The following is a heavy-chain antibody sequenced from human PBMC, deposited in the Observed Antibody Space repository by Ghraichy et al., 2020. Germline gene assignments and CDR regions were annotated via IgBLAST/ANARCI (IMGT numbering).Heavy chain of an antibody. CDR1: GFTFSSYW. V-gene: IGHV3-74*01. CDR2: INSDGSST. CDR3: AREYEGAMFDY. J-gene: IGHJ4*02. D-gene: IGHD1-26*01. Sequence: GGSLRLSCAASGFTFSSYWMHWVRQAPGKGLVWVSRINSDGSSTSYADSVKGRFTISRDNAKNTLYLQMNSLRAEDTAVYYCAREYEGAMFDYWGQGTLVTVSS.